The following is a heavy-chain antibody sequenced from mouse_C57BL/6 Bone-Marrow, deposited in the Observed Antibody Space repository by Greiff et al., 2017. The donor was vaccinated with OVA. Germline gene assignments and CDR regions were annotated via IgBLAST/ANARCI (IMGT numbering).Heavy chain of an antibody. CDR2: ISSGGDYI. J-gene: IGHJ3*01. V-gene: IGHV5-9-1*02. CDR3: TRERDYDVGAWFAY. D-gene: IGHD2-4*01. Sequence: EVQVVESGEGLVKPGGSLKLSCAASGFTFSSYAMSWVRQTPEKRLEWVAYISSGGDYIYYADTVKGRFTISRDNARNTLYLQMSSLKSEDTAMYYCTRERDYDVGAWFAYWGQGTLVTVSA. CDR1: GFTFSSYA.